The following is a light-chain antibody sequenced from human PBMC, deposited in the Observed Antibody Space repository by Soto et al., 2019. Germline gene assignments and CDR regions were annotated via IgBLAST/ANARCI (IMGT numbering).Light chain of an antibody. Sequence: QSALTQPPSASGSPGQSVTISCTGTSSDVGVYNYVSWYQQHPGKAPKLLIYEVSKRPSGVPDRLSGSKSGNTASLTVSGLQAEDEADFYCSSYAGSNKVVFGGGTKLTVL. J-gene: IGLJ2*01. V-gene: IGLV2-8*01. CDR3: SSYAGSNKVV. CDR2: EVS. CDR1: SSDVGVYNY.